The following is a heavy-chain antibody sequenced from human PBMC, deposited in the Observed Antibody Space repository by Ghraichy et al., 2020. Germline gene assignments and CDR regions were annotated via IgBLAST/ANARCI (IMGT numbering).Heavy chain of an antibody. CDR2: ISWNSGNM. V-gene: IGHV3-9*01. CDR3: AKASTYYYDSSGYRTEAGYYFDY. J-gene: IGHJ4*02. Sequence: SLRLSCAASGFTFDDYAMHWVRQAPGKGLEWVSSISWNSGNMGYADSVKGRFTISRDNAKKSLYLQMHSLRAEDTAFYYCAKASTYYYDSSGYRTEAGYYFDYWGQGTLVTVSS. D-gene: IGHD3-22*01. CDR1: GFTFDDYA.